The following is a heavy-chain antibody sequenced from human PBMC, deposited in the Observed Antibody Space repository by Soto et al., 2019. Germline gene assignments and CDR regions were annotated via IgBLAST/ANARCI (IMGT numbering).Heavy chain of an antibody. J-gene: IGHJ5*02. Sequence: SETLSLTCAVSGGSIGAAGDSWSWIRQPPGGGLEWMGYIYHRGPFLYNPSLKTRLTISLDTSKNQFSLTLNSVTAADTAVYYCARAQFYSGSGRYNNLMFDPWGQGPQVTVSS. V-gene: IGHV4-30-2*01. D-gene: IGHD3-10*01. CDR2: IYHRGPF. CDR1: GGSIGAAGDS. CDR3: ARAQFYSGSGRYNNLMFDP.